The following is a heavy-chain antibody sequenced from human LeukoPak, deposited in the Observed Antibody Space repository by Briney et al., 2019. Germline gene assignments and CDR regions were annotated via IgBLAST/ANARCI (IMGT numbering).Heavy chain of an antibody. CDR2: IYTSGST. D-gene: IGHD3-3*01. CDR1: GGSISSSSYY. J-gene: IGHJ2*01. Sequence: PSETLSLTCTVSGGSISSSSYYWSWIRQPAGKGLEWIGRIYTSGSTNYNPSLKSRVTMSVDTSKNQFSLKLSSVTAADTAVYYCARDNDFWSGYYNWYFDLWGRGTLVTVSS. V-gene: IGHV4-61*02. CDR3: ARDNDFWSGYYNWYFDL.